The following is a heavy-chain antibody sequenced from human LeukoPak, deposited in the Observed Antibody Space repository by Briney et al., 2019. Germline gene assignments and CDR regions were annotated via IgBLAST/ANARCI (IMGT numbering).Heavy chain of an antibody. D-gene: IGHD3-3*01. CDR2: ISGSGGST. Sequence: PGGSLRLSCAASGFTFSSYAMSWVRQAPGKGLEWVSGISGSGGSTYYADSVKGRFTISRDNSKNTLYLQMNSLRAEDTAVYYCAKGNTIFGVVIPLDYWGQGTLVTVSS. J-gene: IGHJ4*02. CDR1: GFTFSSYA. CDR3: AKGNTIFGVVIPLDY. V-gene: IGHV3-23*01.